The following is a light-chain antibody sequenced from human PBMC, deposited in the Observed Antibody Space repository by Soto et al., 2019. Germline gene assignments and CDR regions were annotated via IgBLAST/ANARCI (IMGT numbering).Light chain of an antibody. CDR2: GAS. Sequence: EIVLTQYTGTLSLSPGERATLSCRAGQSLTNTFLAWYQQKPGQAPRLLIYGASGRATGIPDRFSGSGSGTDFTLTISSLEPEDFAVYYCQQRSNWPPAITFGQGTRLEIK. V-gene: IGKV3D-20*02. CDR3: QQRSNWPPAIT. CDR1: QSLTNTF. J-gene: IGKJ5*01.